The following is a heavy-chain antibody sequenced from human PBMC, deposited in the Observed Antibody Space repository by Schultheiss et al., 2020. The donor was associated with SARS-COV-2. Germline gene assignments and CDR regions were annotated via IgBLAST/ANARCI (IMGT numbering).Heavy chain of an antibody. V-gene: IGHV3-23*01. CDR3: AKVSLFYASGSPRYGMDV. J-gene: IGHJ6*02. D-gene: IGHD3-10*01. CDR1: GFTFSSDA. CDR2: ISVSGGNT. Sequence: GGSLRLSFAGSGFTFSSDAMSWVRQAPGKGLEWVSGISVSGGNTYYADSVKGRFIISRDNSKNTLYLQMNTLRAEDTAVYYCAKVSLFYASGSPRYGMDVWGQGTTVTVSS.